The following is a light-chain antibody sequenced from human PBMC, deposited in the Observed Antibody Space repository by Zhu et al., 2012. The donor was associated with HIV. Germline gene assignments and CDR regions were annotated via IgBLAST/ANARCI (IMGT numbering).Light chain of an antibody. CDR2: DTS. Sequence: IVLTQSPATLSLSPGERATLSCRASQSVRSFLAWYQQKPGQAPRLLIYDTSKRATGIPARFSGSGSGTDFTLTINNLEPEDFAVYYCQQRSNWPPEVTFGGGTKVEIK. J-gene: IGKJ4*01. CDR1: QSVRSF. V-gene: IGKV3-11*01. CDR3: QQRSNWPPEVT.